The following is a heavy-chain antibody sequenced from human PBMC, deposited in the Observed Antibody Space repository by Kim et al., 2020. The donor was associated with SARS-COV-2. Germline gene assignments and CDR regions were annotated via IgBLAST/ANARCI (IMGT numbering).Heavy chain of an antibody. V-gene: IGHV3-30*02. CDR3: AKSAGAITMIVSFDY. Sequence: AVKGRFTISRDNSKNTRYLQMNSRRAEDTAVYYCAKSAGAITMIVSFDYWGQGTLVTVSS. D-gene: IGHD3-22*01. J-gene: IGHJ4*02.